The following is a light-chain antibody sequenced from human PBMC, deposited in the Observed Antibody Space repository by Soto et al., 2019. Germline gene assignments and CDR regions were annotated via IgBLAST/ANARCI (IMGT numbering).Light chain of an antibody. J-gene: IGKJ4*01. Sequence: EIVLTQSPGTLSLSPGERATLCCRASQSVSSSFLAWYQQKPGQAPRLLIYGASSRATGIPDRFSGSGSGTDFTLTISRLEPEDFAVYYCQQFGTSPAFTFGGGTKVDIK. CDR3: QQFGTSPAFT. V-gene: IGKV3-20*01. CDR1: QSVSSSF. CDR2: GAS.